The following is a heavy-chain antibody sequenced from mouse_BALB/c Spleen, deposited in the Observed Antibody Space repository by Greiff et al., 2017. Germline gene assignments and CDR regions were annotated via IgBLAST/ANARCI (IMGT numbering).Heavy chain of an antibody. V-gene: IGHV1-87*01. J-gene: IGHJ2*01. CDR1: GYTFTSYW. D-gene: IGHD2-10*01. CDR2: IYPGDGDT. CDR3: ASAYYGNYDYFDY. Sequence: QVQLQQSGAELARPGASVKLSCKASGYTFTSYWVQWVKQRPGQGLEWIGAIYPGDGDTRYTQKFKGKATLTADKSSSTAYMQLSSLASEDSAVYYCASAYYGNYDYFDYWGQGTTLTVSS.